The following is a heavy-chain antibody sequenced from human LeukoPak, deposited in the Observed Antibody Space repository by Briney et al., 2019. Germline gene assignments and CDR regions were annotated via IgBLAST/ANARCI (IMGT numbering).Heavy chain of an antibody. Sequence: ASVKVSCKASGYTFTGYYMHWVRQAPGQGLEWMGRINPNSGGTNYAQKFQGRVTMTRDTSISTAYMELSRLRSDDTAVYYCARVKDWRSNGFDYWGQETLVTVSS. J-gene: IGHJ4*02. D-gene: IGHD3/OR15-3a*01. V-gene: IGHV1-2*06. CDR2: INPNSGGT. CDR1: GYTFTGYY. CDR3: ARVKDWRSNGFDY.